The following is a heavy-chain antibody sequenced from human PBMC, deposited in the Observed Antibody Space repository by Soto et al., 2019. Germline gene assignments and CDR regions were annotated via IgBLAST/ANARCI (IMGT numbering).Heavy chain of an antibody. CDR2: ISGSGGST. Sequence: GGSLRLSCAASGFTFSSYAMSWVRQAPGKGLEWVSAISGSGGSTYFADSVKGRFTISRDNSKNTLYLQMSSLRAEDTALYYWAKEYDSSGYYPDYWGQGTLVTVSS. CDR3: AKEYDSSGYYPDY. J-gene: IGHJ4*02. D-gene: IGHD3-22*01. CDR1: GFTFSSYA. V-gene: IGHV3-23*01.